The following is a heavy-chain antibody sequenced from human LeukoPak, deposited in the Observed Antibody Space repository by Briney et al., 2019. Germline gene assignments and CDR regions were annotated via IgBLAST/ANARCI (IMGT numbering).Heavy chain of an antibody. D-gene: IGHD2-2*01. CDR2: ITGSDGTS. J-gene: IGHJ6*02. CDR1: GFTFTNYA. Sequence: GGSLRLSCVASGFTFTNYAMSWVRQAPGKGLEWVSAITGSDGTSHYADSVKGRFTISRDNSKNTLYLQMNSLRAEDTAVYYCAKDRCSSTSCPLSYGMDVWGQGTTVTVSS. CDR3: AKDRCSSTSCPLSYGMDV. V-gene: IGHV3-23*01.